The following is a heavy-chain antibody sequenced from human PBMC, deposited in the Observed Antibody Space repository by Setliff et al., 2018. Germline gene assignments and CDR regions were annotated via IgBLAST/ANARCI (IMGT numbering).Heavy chain of an antibody. V-gene: IGHV3-15*01. J-gene: IGHJ6*03. D-gene: IGHD2-2*01. CDR1: GFTFNNAW. CDR2: IKSKSDGGAT. Sequence: PGGSLRLSCAASGFTFNNAWMSWVRQDPGKGLEWIGRIKSKSDGGATDYAASVKGRFTISRDDSKNTAYLQMNSLKTEDTAVYYCTRTSGLQFFNYYMDVWGKGTTVTVSS. CDR3: TRTSGLQFFNYYMDV.